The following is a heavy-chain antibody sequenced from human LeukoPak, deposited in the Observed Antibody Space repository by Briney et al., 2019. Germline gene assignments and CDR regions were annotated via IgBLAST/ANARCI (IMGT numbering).Heavy chain of an antibody. CDR1: GDSVSSNSAA. CDR3: ARDSPLTTVTTFPYWYFDL. J-gene: IGHJ2*01. Sequence: LSQTLSLTCAISGDSVSSNSAAWNWIRQSPSRGLEWLGRTYYRSKWYNDYAVSVKSRITINPDTSKNQFSLQLSSVTPEDTAVYYCARDSPLTTVTTFPYWYFDLWGRGTLVTVSS. V-gene: IGHV6-1*01. D-gene: IGHD4-17*01. CDR2: TYYRSKWYN.